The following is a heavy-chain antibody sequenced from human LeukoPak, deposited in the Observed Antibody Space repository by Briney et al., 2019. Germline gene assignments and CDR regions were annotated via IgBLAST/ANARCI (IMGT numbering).Heavy chain of an antibody. CDR1: GFTFTTYW. CDR2: IKQDGTEK. V-gene: IGHV3-7*01. CDR3: AKDHDYGGLGY. Sequence: GESLRLSCAASGFTFTTYWMGWVRQAPGKGLEWVANIKQDGTEKYYVDSVKGRFTISRDNSKNTLYLQMNSLRAEDTAVYYCAKDHDYGGLGYWGQGTLVTVSS. J-gene: IGHJ4*02. D-gene: IGHD4-23*01.